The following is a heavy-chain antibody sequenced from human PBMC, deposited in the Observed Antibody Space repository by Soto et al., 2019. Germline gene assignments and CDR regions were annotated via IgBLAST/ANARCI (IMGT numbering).Heavy chain of an antibody. CDR3: ARGYCSGGSCRYHPYYFDY. V-gene: IGHV1-69*02. CDR2: IIPILGIA. J-gene: IGHJ4*02. D-gene: IGHD2-15*01. Sequence: ASVKVSCKASGGTFSSYTISWVRQAPGQGLEWMGRIIPILGIANYAQKFQGRVTITADKSTSTAYMELSSLRSEDTAVYYCARGYCSGGSCRYHPYYFDYWGQGTLVTVSS. CDR1: GGTFSSYT.